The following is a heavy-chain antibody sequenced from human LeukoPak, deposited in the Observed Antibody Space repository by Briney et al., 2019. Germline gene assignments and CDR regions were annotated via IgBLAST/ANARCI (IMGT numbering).Heavy chain of an antibody. D-gene: IGHD7-27*01. Sequence: SEILSLTCAVYGGSFSGYYWSWLRQPPGKGLEWIGEINHSGSTNYNPSLKSRVTISVDTSKNQFSLKLSSVTAADTAVYYCASPRLGGAFDIWGQGTMVTVSS. CDR3: ASPRLGGAFDI. CDR2: INHSGST. J-gene: IGHJ3*02. CDR1: GGSFSGYY. V-gene: IGHV4-34*01.